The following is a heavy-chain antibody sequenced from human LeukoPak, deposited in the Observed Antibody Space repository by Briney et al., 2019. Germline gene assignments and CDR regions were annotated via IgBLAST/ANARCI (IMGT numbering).Heavy chain of an antibody. D-gene: IGHD4-23*01. CDR3: ARDQQGGNSEFDY. V-gene: IGHV1-2*02. CDR2: ISANSGGT. J-gene: IGHJ4*02. Sequence: ASVKVSCKASGYTFTSYGISWVRQAPGQGLEWMGWISANSGGTHYAQKFQGRVTMTRDTSSSTAYMELSRLRSADTAVYYCARDQQGGNSEFDYWGQGTLVTVSS. CDR1: GYTFTSYG.